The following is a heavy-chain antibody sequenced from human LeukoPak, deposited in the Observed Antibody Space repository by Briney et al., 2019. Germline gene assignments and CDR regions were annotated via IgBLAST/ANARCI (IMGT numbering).Heavy chain of an antibody. CDR1: GGTFSSYA. Sequence: SVKVSCKASGGTFSSYAISWVRQPPGQGLEWMGGIIPIFGTANYAQKFQGRVTITADESTSTAYMELSSLRSEDTAVYYCARASIVVVPATMWGMDVWGKGTTVTVSS. D-gene: IGHD2-2*01. CDR3: ARASIVVVPATMWGMDV. CDR2: IIPIFGTA. V-gene: IGHV1-69*13. J-gene: IGHJ6*04.